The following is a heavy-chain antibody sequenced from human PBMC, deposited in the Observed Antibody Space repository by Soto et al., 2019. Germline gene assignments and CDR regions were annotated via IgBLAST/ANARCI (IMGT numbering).Heavy chain of an antibody. CDR1: GGSISSADYY. CDR3: ASIWFGDFDY. V-gene: IGHV4-30-4*01. CDR2: FHSSGAT. Sequence: QVQLQESGPGLVKPSQTLSLTCTVSGGSISSADYYWSWIRQPPGKGLEWIGYFHSSGATYKDPSLKSRITISVDTSKTQIALMLDSVTAAATAVYYCASIWFGDFDYWGHGTLVTVAS. D-gene: IGHD3-10*01. J-gene: IGHJ4*01.